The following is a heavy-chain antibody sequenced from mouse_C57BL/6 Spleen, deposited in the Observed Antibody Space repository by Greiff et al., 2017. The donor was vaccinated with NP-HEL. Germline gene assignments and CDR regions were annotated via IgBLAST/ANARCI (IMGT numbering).Heavy chain of an antibody. CDR3: ARASYYSNYEDY. V-gene: IGHV5-4*03. CDR2: ISDGGSYT. CDR1: GFTFSSYA. D-gene: IGHD2-5*01. Sequence: EVMLVESGGGLVKPGGSLKLSCAASGFTFSSYAMSWVRQTPEKRLEWVATISDGGSYTYYPDNVKGRFTISRDNAKNNLYLQMSHLKSEDTAMYYCARASYYSNYEDYWGQGTTLTVSS. J-gene: IGHJ2*01.